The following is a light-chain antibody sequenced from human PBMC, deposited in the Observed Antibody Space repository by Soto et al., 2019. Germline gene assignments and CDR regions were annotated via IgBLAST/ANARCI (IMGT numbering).Light chain of an antibody. Sequence: MLLPRSQGPLSFSPGEGATLSCRASQSVSSSYLAWYQQKRGQAPRRLIYGASIRATGVPDRFSGSGSGTDFTLTISRLEPEDFALYYCQQYHTSPLTFGQGTKVEIK. CDR3: QQYHTSPLT. CDR1: QSVSSSY. J-gene: IGKJ1*01. CDR2: GAS. V-gene: IGKV3-20*01.